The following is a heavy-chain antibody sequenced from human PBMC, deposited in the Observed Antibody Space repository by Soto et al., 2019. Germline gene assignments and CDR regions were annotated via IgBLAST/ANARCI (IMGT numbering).Heavy chain of an antibody. CDR1: GFTFSSYA. Sequence: EVQLLESGGGLVQPGGSLRLSCAASGFTFSSYAMSWVLQAPGKGLEWVSAIRGSGGSTYYADSVKGRFTISRDNSKNTLYLQMNSLRAEDTAVYYCAKGDSMIVVVNFDYWGQGTLVTVSS. D-gene: IGHD3-22*01. CDR3: AKGDSMIVVVNFDY. CDR2: IRGSGGST. V-gene: IGHV3-23*01. J-gene: IGHJ4*02.